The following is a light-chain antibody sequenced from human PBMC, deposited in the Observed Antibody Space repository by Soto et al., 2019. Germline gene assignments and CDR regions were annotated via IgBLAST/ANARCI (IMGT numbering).Light chain of an antibody. CDR3: QQYYSTLYT. CDR1: QSVLYSPNNKSY. CDR2: WAS. J-gene: IGKJ2*01. V-gene: IGKV4-1*01. Sequence: DIVMTQSPDSLAVSLGERATINCKSSQSVLYSPNNKSYLAWYQQKPGQPPKLLIYWASIRESGVPDRFSGSGSGTDFTLTISSLQAEDVAVYYCQQYYSTLYTFGQGTKLESK.